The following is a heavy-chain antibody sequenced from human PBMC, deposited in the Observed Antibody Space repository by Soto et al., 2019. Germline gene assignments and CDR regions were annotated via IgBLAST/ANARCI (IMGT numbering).Heavy chain of an antibody. CDR1: GGSFSGYY. V-gene: IGHV4-34*01. CDR3: ARDSSQERLIAVATIFDY. CDR2: INHSGST. D-gene: IGHD6-19*01. J-gene: IGHJ4*02. Sequence: SETLSLTCAVYGGSFSGYYWSWIRQPPGKGLEWIGEINHSGSTNYNPSLKSRVTISVDTSKNQFSLKLSSVTAEDTAVYYCARDSSQERLIAVATIFDYWGQGTLVTVSS.